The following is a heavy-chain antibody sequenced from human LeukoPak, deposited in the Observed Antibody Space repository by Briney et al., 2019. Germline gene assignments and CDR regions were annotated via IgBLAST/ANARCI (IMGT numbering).Heavy chain of an antibody. CDR2: ISYDGSNK. V-gene: IGHV3-30-3*01. Sequence: GRSLRLSCAASGFTFSSYAMHWVRQAPGKGLEWVAVISYDGSNKYYADSVKGRFTISRDNSKNTLYLQMNSPRAEDTAVYYCARDQGYSSSRYNTDYWGQGTLVTVSS. CDR1: GFTFSSYA. CDR3: ARDQGYSSSRYNTDY. J-gene: IGHJ4*02. D-gene: IGHD6-13*01.